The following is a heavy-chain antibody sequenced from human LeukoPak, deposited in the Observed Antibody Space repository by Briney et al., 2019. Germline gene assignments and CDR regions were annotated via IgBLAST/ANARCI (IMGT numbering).Heavy chain of an antibody. Sequence: PSETLCLTCTVSGGSISSYYWSWIRQPPGKGLEWIGYIYYSGSTNYNPSLKSRVTISVDTSKNQFSLKLSSVTAADTAVYYCARLVNTNAFDIWGQGTMVTVSS. CDR1: GGSISSYY. V-gene: IGHV4-59*08. CDR2: IYYSGST. J-gene: IGHJ3*02. CDR3: ARLVNTNAFDI. D-gene: IGHD3-22*01.